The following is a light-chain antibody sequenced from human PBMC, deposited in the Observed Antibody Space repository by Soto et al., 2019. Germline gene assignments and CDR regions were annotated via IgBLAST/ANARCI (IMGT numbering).Light chain of an antibody. Sequence: DIQMTQSPSTLCASVGYRVTITSRASQSISSWLAWYQQKPGKAPKLLXYKASSLESGVPSRFSGSGSGTELTLTISSLQPDDFANYYCQQYNSYSPLTFGGGTKVDIK. CDR2: KAS. CDR3: QQYNSYSPLT. CDR1: QSISSW. V-gene: IGKV1-5*03. J-gene: IGKJ4*01.